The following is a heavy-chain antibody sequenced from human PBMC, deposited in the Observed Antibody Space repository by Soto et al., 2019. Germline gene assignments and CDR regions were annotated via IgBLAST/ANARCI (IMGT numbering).Heavy chain of an antibody. CDR3: ARTYGSGSRGTLDI. Sequence: QVQLQQWGAGLLKSSETLSLTCAVYGGSFSGYYWSWIRQPPGKGLEWIGEINYSGSTNYNPSLKSRVTIPVDTPKNQLSLKLSSVTAADTAVYYCARTYGSGSRGTLDIWCQGTMVTVSS. CDR1: GGSFSGYY. CDR2: INYSGST. J-gene: IGHJ3*02. V-gene: IGHV4-34*01. D-gene: IGHD3-10*01.